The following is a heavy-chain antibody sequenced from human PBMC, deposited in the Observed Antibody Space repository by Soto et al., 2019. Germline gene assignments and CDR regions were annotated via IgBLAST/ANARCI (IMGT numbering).Heavy chain of an antibody. CDR2: ISSSSSSM. D-gene: IGHD3-22*01. CDR3: ALLSPRGYYWFQH. V-gene: IGHV3-48*02. Sequence: LRLSCAASGFTFSSYSMNWVRQAPGKGLEWVSHISSSSSSMSYADSVKGRFTISRDNAKNSLHLQMNSLKDEDTAVYYCALLSPRGYYWFQHWGQGTLVTV. CDR1: GFTFSSYS. J-gene: IGHJ1*01.